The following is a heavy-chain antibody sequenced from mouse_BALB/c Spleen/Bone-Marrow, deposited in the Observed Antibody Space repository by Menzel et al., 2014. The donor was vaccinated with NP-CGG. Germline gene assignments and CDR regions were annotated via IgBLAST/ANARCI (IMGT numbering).Heavy chain of an antibody. J-gene: IGHJ2*01. CDR1: GFTFXDYY. Sequence: VKLVESGGGLVKPGGSLKLSCAASGFTFXDYYMYWVRQTPEKRLEWVATISDGGSYTYYPDSVKGRFTISRDNAKNNLYLQMSSLKSEDTAMYYCARGSSYFDYWGQGTTLTVSS. CDR3: ARGSSYFDY. D-gene: IGHD1-1*01. CDR2: ISDGGSYT. V-gene: IGHV5-4*02.